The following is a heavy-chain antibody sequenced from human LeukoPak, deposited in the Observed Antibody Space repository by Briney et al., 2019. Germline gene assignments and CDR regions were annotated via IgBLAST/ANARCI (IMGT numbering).Heavy chain of an antibody. D-gene: IGHD3-3*01. Sequence: GASVKVSCKASGGTFSSYAISWVRQAPGQGLEWMGRIIPILGIANYAQKFQGRVTITADKSTSTAYMELSSLRSEDTAVYYCAREEDVLRFLEWSTQYFQHWGQGTLVTVSS. CDR2: IIPILGIA. V-gene: IGHV1-69*04. CDR1: GGTFSSYA. CDR3: AREEDVLRFLEWSTQYFQH. J-gene: IGHJ1*01.